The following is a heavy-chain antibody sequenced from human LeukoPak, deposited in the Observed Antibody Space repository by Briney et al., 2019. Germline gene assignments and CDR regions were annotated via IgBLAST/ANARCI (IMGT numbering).Heavy chain of an antibody. J-gene: IGHJ3*02. V-gene: IGHV1-2*02. CDR1: GYTFTGYY. Sequence: ASVKVSCKASGYTFTGYYLHWVRQAPGQGLEWMGWINPNSGGTNYAQNFQDRVTMTRNTFISTAYMELSTLRSDDTAVYYCARIGSIWSFNDAFDIWGQGTMVTVSS. CDR2: INPNSGGT. CDR3: ARIGSIWSFNDAFDI. D-gene: IGHD6-13*01.